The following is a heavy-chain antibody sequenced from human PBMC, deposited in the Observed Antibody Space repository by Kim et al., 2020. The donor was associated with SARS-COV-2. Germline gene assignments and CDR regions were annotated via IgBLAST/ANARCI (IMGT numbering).Heavy chain of an antibody. Sequence: GKGRFTISRDNAKNSLYLQMSSRRAEDTAVYYCARDRGGDSTSSYYGLDVWGQGTTVTVSS. D-gene: IGHD6-6*01. CDR3: ARDRGGDSTSSYYGLDV. J-gene: IGHJ6*02. V-gene: IGHV3-11*05.